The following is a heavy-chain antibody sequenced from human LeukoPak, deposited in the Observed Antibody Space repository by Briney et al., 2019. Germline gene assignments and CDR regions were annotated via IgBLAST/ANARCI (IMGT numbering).Heavy chain of an antibody. CDR1: GGSLSGSY. CDR3: ARVPSRGSGWLDF. V-gene: IGHV4-34*01. Sequence: SETLSLTCAVYGGSLSGSYWSWIRQPPGKGLEWIGEINHSGSTNYNPSLKSRVAISIDTSKNQFSLKVSSVTAADTAAYYCARVPSRGSGWLDFWGQGTQVTVSS. D-gene: IGHD6-19*01. CDR2: INHSGST. J-gene: IGHJ4*02.